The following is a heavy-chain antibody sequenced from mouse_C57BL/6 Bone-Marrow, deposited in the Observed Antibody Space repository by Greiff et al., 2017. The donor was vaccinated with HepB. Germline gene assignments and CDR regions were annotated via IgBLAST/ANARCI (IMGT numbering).Heavy chain of an antibody. D-gene: IGHD2-2*01. CDR3: ARWRSTMVTTGFAY. J-gene: IGHJ3*01. CDR1: GYTFTSYW. CDR2: IDPNSGGT. V-gene: IGHV1-72*01. Sequence: QVQLQQPGAELVKPGASVKLSCKASGYTFTSYWMHWVKQRPGRGLEWIGRIDPNSGGTKYNEKFKSKATPTVDKPSSTAYMQLSSLTSEDSAVYYCARWRSTMVTTGFAYWGQGTLVTVSA.